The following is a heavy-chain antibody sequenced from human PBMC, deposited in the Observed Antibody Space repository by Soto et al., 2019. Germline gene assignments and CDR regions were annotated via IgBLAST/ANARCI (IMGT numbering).Heavy chain of an antibody. Sequence: PSETLSLTCTVSGGSISSGGYYWSWIRQHPGKGLEWIGYIYYSGSTYYNPSLKSRVTISVDTSKNQFSLKLSSVTAADTAVYYCARDLYYYDSSGYLPQGYYYYGMDVWGQGTTVTSP. CDR1: GGSISSGGYY. J-gene: IGHJ6*02. V-gene: IGHV4-31*03. D-gene: IGHD3-22*01. CDR3: ARDLYYYDSSGYLPQGYYYYGMDV. CDR2: IYYSGST.